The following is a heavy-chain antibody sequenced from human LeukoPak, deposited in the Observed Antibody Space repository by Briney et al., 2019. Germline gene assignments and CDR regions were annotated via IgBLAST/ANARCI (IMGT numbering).Heavy chain of an antibody. Sequence: GGSLRLSCAASGFTFSNAWMNWVRQAPGKGLEWVGRIKRKTDGGTTDYAAPVKGRFTISRDDSKNTLYLQMNSLKTEDTAVLFCSPDLPYENDFWGQGTLVTVSS. V-gene: IGHV3-15*01. D-gene: IGHD5-12*01. J-gene: IGHJ4*02. CDR1: GFTFSNAW. CDR3: SPDLPYENDF. CDR2: IKRKTDGGTT.